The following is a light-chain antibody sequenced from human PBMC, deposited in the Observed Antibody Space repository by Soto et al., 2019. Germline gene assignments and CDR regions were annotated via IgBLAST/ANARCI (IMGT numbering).Light chain of an antibody. J-gene: IGKJ2*01. CDR1: QSVSSN. CDR2: DAS. V-gene: IGKV3-15*01. Sequence: EIVMTQSPATLSVSPGERATLSCRASQSVSSNLAWYQQKPGQAPRLLIYDASTRATGIPASFSGSGSGTAFTLTISSLQSEDFAVYYCQQYNNWPPSAYTFGQGTKLEIK. CDR3: QQYNNWPPSAYT.